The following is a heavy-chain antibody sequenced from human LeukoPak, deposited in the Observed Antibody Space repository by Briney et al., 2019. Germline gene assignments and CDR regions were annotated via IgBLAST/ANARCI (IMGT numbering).Heavy chain of an antibody. V-gene: IGHV3-23*01. J-gene: IGHJ4*02. D-gene: IGHD3-3*01. Sequence: PGGTLRLSCAASGFTFSSCGMSWVRQAPGKGLEWVSAISGSGGSTYYADSVKGRFTISRDNSKNTLYLQMNSLRAEDTAVYYCAKEGVAPYYFDYWGQGTLVTVSS. CDR2: ISGSGGST. CDR3: AKEGVAPYYFDY. CDR1: GFTFSSCG.